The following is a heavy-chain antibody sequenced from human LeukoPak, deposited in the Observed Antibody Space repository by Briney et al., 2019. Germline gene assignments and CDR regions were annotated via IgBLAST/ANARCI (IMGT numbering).Heavy chain of an antibody. CDR2: INWNGGST. Sequence: PGGSLRLSCAASGFTFSSYAMSWVRQAPGKGLEWVSGINWNGGSTGYADSVKGRFTISRDNAKNSLYLQMNSLRAEDTALYYCARDHRQYSSSWYLRAHFDYWGQGTLVTVSS. D-gene: IGHD6-13*01. CDR1: GFTFSSYA. J-gene: IGHJ4*02. CDR3: ARDHRQYSSSWYLRAHFDY. V-gene: IGHV3-20*04.